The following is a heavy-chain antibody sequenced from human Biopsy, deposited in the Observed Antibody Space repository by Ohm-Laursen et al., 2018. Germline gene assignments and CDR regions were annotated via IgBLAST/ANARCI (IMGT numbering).Heavy chain of an antibody. CDR2: IWSGGNNK. D-gene: IGHD3-22*01. J-gene: IGHJ4*02. CDR1: GFTFSRHG. V-gene: IGHV3-33*01. CDR3: ARDAEEFDSSGPRFDY. Sequence: LRLSCAASGFTFSRHGMHWVRQAPGKGLAWVAVIWSGGNNKYYADSVKGRFTISRDTSRNTLYMQMNSLRVEDTALYYCARDAEEFDSSGPRFDYWGQGTLVTVSS.